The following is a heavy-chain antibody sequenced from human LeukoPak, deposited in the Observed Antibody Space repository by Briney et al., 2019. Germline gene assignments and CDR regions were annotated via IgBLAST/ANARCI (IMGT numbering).Heavy chain of an antibody. CDR3: ARSSGTGTFSY. V-gene: IGHV4-39*02. CDR2: VYYGRSP. J-gene: IGHJ4*02. Sequence: ASETPSLTCTVSGDSISRSTYYWAWIRQPPGKGLEWIGSVYYGRSPYFNPSLESRATISVGTSKNHFSLKMSSVTAADTAVYYCARSSGTGTFSYWGQGTLVTVSS. CDR1: GDSISRSTYY. D-gene: IGHD6-25*01.